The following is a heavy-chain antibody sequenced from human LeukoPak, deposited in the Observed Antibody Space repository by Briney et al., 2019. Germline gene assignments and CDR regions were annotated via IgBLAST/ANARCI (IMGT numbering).Heavy chain of an antibody. Sequence: GESLKISCKGSGYSFTSYWIGWVRQMPGKGLEWMGIIHPDDSDTRYSPSFQGQVTISADKSITTAYLQWSSLKASDTAMYCCARKLGSGSYYRSNWFDPWGQGTLVTVSS. CDR1: GYSFTSYW. CDR2: IHPDDSDT. D-gene: IGHD3-10*01. V-gene: IGHV5-51*01. CDR3: ARKLGSGSYYRSNWFDP. J-gene: IGHJ5*02.